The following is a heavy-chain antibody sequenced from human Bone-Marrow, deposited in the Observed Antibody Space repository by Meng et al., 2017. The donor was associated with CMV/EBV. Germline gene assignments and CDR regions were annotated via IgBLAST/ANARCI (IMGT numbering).Heavy chain of an antibody. Sequence: SETLSLTCTVSGYSISSGYYWGWIRQPPGKGLEWIGSIYHSGSTYYNPSLKSRVTISVDTSKNQFSLKLSSVTAADTAVYYCATQSDNYYVMDVWGQGNTVNIYS. CDR2: IYHSGST. CDR3: ATQSDNYYVMDV. V-gene: IGHV4-38-2*02. J-gene: IGHJ6*01. CDR1: GYSISSGYY.